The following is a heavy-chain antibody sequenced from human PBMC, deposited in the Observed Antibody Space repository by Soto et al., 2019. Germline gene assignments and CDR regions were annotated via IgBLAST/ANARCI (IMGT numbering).Heavy chain of an antibody. CDR1: GFTFSSYA. V-gene: IGHV3-23*01. CDR2: ISGSGGNT. Sequence: GGSLSLSCAAPGFTFSSYAMIWVRQAPGKGLEWVSAISGSGGNTYYADSVKSRSTISRDNSKNTLYLQMNSQRAEGTAVYYCARNINSESYYYLDQRGEGTL. CDR3: ARNINSESYYYLDQ. D-gene: IGHD3-10*01. J-gene: IGHJ4*02.